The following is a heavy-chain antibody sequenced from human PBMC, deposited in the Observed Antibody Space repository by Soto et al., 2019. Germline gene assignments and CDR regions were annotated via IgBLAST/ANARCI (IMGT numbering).Heavy chain of an antibody. Sequence: PGGSLRLSCAASGLTFSSSWMSWVRQAPGKGLEWVAELNQGGSSKFYVDSVKGRFTISRDSAKNSLYLQMNSLRAEDTAVYYCARDPSFGALDYWGQGTQVTVSS. CDR2: LNQGGSSK. J-gene: IGHJ4*02. D-gene: IGHD3-10*01. CDR3: ARDPSFGALDY. CDR1: GLTFSSSW. V-gene: IGHV3-7*01.